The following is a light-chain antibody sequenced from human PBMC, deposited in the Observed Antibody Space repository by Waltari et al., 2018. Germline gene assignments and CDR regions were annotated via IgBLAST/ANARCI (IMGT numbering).Light chain of an antibody. J-gene: IGKJ2*01. V-gene: IGKV4-1*01. CDR2: WAF. CDR3: QQHYSTPPT. Sequence: DIVMTQSPDSLAVSLGERATIDCKSSLSVLYSSNDKDYLAWYQQKPGQPPKLLIYWAFTRESGVPVRFSGRGSGTDVTLTISRLQAEAVAVYYCQQHYSTPPTFGQGTKLEIK. CDR1: LSVLYSSNDKDY.